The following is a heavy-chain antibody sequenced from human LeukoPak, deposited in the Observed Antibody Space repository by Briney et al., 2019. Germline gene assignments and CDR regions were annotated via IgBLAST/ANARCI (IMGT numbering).Heavy chain of an antibody. D-gene: IGHD3-10*02. CDR3: AELGITMIGGV. V-gene: IGHV3-7*01. Sequence: PGGSLRLSCVTSGFTFTNHWMSWVRQAPGKGLEWVANIREDGGHTNYVDSVKGRFTISRDNAKNSLYLQMSSLRAEDTAVYYCAELGITMIGGVWGKGTTVTISS. J-gene: IGHJ6*04. CDR2: IREDGGHT. CDR1: GFTFTNHW.